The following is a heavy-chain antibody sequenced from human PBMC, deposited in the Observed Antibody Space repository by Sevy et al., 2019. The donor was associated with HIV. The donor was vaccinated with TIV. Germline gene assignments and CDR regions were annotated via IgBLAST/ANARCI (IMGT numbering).Heavy chain of an antibody. Sequence: GGSLRLSCAASGFTFSSYAMHWVRQAPGKGLEWVAVISYDGSNQYYADSVKGRFTISRENSKNTLYLQMNSLRAEDTAVYYCARDPGDYSNYYYYYMDVWGKGTTVTVSS. D-gene: IGHD4-17*01. CDR1: GFTFSSYA. V-gene: IGHV3-30-3*01. CDR2: ISYDGSNQ. CDR3: ARDPGDYSNYYYYYMDV. J-gene: IGHJ6*03.